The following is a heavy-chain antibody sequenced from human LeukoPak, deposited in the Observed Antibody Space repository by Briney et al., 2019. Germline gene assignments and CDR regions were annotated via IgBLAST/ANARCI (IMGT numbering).Heavy chain of an antibody. J-gene: IGHJ6*03. CDR1: GFTFSSYW. D-gene: IGHD3-22*01. V-gene: IGHV3-7*03. CDR2: IKQDGSEK. Sequence: GGSLRLSCAASGFTFSSYWMSWVRQAPGKGLEWVANIKQDGSEKYYVDSVKGRFTISRDNAKNSLYLQMNSLRAEDTAVYYCAKEAVGEKTYYYDSSPYYYMDVWGKGTTVTVSS. CDR3: AKEAVGEKTYYYDSSPYYYMDV.